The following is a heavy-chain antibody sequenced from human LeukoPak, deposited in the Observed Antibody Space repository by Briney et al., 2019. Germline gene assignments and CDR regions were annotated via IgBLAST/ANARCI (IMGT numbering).Heavy chain of an antibody. CDR3: ATYRQIQVPIEF. J-gene: IGHJ4*02. D-gene: IGHD5-18*01. Sequence: PGGSLRLSCAASGFTFSNYAMNWVRQAPGKGLEWVSTIFPSSVEINYADSVKGRFTISRDNSRSTLSLQMDSLRAEDTATKCCATYRQIQVPIEFWGQGTLVTVSS. CDR1: GFTFSNYA. V-gene: IGHV3-23*01. CDR2: IFPSSVEI.